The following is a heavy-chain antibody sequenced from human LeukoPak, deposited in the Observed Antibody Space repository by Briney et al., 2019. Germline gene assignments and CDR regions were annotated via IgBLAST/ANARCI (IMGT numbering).Heavy chain of an antibody. CDR2: MNPNSGNT. CDR3: ARGNVLRFLEWFEYWFDP. J-gene: IGHJ5*02. D-gene: IGHD3-3*01. CDR1: GGTFNSYA. V-gene: IGHV1-8*02. Sequence: ASVKVSCKASGGTFNSYAINWVRQATGQGLEWMGWMNPNSGNTGYAQKFQGRVTMTRNTSISTAYMELSSLRSEDTAVYYCARGNVLRFLEWFEYWFDPWGQGTLVTVSS.